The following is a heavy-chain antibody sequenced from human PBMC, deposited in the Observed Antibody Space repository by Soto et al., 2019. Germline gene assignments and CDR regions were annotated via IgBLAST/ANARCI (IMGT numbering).Heavy chain of an antibody. J-gene: IGHJ5*02. Sequence: SETLSLTCAFSCGSIISGGYSWSWIRQPPGKGLEWIGYIYHSGSTYYNPSLKSRVTISVDRSKNQFSLKLSSVTAADTAVYYCARDRGFGLNWFDPWGQGTLVTVSS. V-gene: IGHV4-30-2*01. CDR2: IYHSGST. CDR1: CGSIISGGYS. CDR3: ARDRGFGLNWFDP. D-gene: IGHD3-3*01.